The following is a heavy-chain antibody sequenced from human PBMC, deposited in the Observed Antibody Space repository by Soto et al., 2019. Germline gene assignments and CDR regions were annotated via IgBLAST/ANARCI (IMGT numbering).Heavy chain of an antibody. V-gene: IGHV3-30*18. D-gene: IGHD3-16*02. Sequence: QVQLVESGGGVVQPGRSLRLSCAASGFTFSSYGMHWVRQAPGKGLEWVAVISYDGSNKYYADSVKGRFTMSRDNYKNTLYLQTNSLRAEHTAEYYCAKDRRGSYRYYYYYYMDVGGKGTTVTVSS. CDR3: AKDRRGSYRYYYYYYMDV. CDR1: GFTFSSYG. CDR2: ISYDGSNK. J-gene: IGHJ6*03.